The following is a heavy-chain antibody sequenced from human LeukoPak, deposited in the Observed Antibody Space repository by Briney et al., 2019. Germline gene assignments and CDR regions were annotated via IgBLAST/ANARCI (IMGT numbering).Heavy chain of an antibody. CDR3: ARHEDTAMVVSPFDF. J-gene: IGHJ4*02. Sequence: PSETLSLTCTVSGGSISTYYWSWIRQPPGKALDWIGYIYYTGSTKNNPSLKIRAIISVDTSTHQFSLKLSSVTAADTAVYYCARHEDTAMVVSPFDFWGQGTLVTVCS. CDR1: GGSISTYY. D-gene: IGHD5-18*01. CDR2: IYYTGST. V-gene: IGHV4-59*01.